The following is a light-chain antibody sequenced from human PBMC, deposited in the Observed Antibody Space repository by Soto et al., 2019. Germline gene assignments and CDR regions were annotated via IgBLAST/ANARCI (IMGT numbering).Light chain of an antibody. CDR1: QSISGS. CDR2: EAS. Sequence: DIQMTQSPSTLSASVGDRVTITCRASQSISGSLAWYQQKPGKAPRLLIYEASNLKSAVPSRFSGSGSGTESTLTSSRLQHDDSANYYCQQYNGSLTFGQGTRVEIK. CDR3: QQYNGSLT. V-gene: IGKV1-5*03. J-gene: IGKJ1*01.